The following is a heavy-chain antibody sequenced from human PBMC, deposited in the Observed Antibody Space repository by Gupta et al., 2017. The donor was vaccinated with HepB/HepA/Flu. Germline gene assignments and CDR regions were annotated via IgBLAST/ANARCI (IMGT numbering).Heavy chain of an antibody. Sequence: QLQLQESGPGLVKPSETLSLTCTVSGGSISSSSYYWGWIRQPPGKGLEWIGSIYYSGSTYYNPSLKSRVTISVDTSKNQFSLKLSSVTAADTAVYYCARERHDSSGYSLDYWGQGTLVTVSS. V-gene: IGHV4-39*02. CDR3: ARERHDSSGYSLDY. J-gene: IGHJ4*02. CDR2: IYYSGST. D-gene: IGHD3-22*01. CDR1: GGSISSSSYY.